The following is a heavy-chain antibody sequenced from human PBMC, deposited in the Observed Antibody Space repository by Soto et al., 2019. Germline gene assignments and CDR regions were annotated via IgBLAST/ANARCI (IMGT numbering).Heavy chain of an antibody. J-gene: IGHJ6*02. CDR3: ARTQDYYDFWSGGGPYYYYGMDV. V-gene: IGHV1-69*13. D-gene: IGHD3-3*01. Sequence: SVKVSCKASGGTFSSYAISWVRQAPGQGLEWMGGIIPIFGTANYAQKFQGRVTITADESTSTAYMELSSLRSEDTAVYYCARTQDYYDFWSGGGPYYYYGMDVWGQGTTVNVSS. CDR2: IIPIFGTA. CDR1: GGTFSSYA.